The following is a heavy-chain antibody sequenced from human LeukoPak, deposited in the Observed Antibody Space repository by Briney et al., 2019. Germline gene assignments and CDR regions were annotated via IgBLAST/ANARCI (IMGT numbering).Heavy chain of an antibody. CDR3: AKNYYGSGSRSSGFDY. V-gene: IGHV3-23*01. J-gene: IGHJ4*02. CDR2: VGASGADT. Sequence: GGSLRLSCTASGFTFSTYAMTWVRQAPGKGLDWVSAVGASGADTHYADSAKGRFTVSRDNSKNTLYLQMNSLRAEDTAVYYCAKNYYGSGSRSSGFDYWGQGTLVTVSS. CDR1: GFTFSTYA. D-gene: IGHD3-10*01.